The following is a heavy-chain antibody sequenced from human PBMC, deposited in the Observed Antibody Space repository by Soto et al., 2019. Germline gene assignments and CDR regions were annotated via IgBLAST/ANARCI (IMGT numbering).Heavy chain of an antibody. D-gene: IGHD3-10*01. V-gene: IGHV3-48*01. J-gene: IGHJ4*02. CDR2: ITSSSSTI. CDR3: ARGVRWSDY. Sequence: EVQLVESGGGLVQPGGSLRLSCAASGFTFSSYSMNWVRQAPGKGLEWVSYITSSSSTIYYADSVKGRFTISRDNAKNSLYLQMNSLRAEDTAVYYCARGVRWSDYWGQGTLVTVSS. CDR1: GFTFSSYS.